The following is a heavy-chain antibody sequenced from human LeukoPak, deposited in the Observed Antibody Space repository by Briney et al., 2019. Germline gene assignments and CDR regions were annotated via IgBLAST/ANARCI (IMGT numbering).Heavy chain of an antibody. CDR2: ISSEGKTT. CDR3: AKDISSPLNY. CDR1: GFIFSPYA. Sequence: GGSLRLSCSASGFIFSPYAMHWVRQAPGKGLEYVSSISSEGKTTYYADSVKGRFTISRDNSKNTLYLQMSSLRAEDTALYYCAKDISSPLNYWGQGTLVTVSS. J-gene: IGHJ4*02. V-gene: IGHV3-64D*06.